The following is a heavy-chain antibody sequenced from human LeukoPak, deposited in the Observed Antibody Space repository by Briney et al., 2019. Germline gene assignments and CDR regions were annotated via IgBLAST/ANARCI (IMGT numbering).Heavy chain of an antibody. J-gene: IGHJ4*02. Sequence: PGGSLRLSCAASGFSFSSSWMSWVRQVPGKGLEWVANIELDEAQKSYVDSVKGRFTISRDNAKNSLYLQMNSLRAEDTAMYYCTRGGGDSWGQGTLVTVS. D-gene: IGHD3-10*01. V-gene: IGHV3-7*01. CDR3: TRGGGDS. CDR2: IELDEAQK. CDR1: GFSFSSSW.